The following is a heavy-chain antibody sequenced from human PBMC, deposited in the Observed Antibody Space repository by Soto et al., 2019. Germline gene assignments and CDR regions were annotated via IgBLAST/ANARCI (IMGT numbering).Heavy chain of an antibody. CDR2: VSGRGGST. V-gene: IGHV3-23*01. D-gene: IGHD4-17*01. CDR1: GFTFNHYA. CDR3: AKDSTVTTSLYFYYYGFAV. Sequence: VQLLESGGGLVQPGGSLRLACTASGFTFNHYAMSWVRQAPGKGLEWVSAVSGRGGSTKYADSVKGRFIISRDNSNSTLYLQMDSFRGEDTAVYYCAKDSTVTTSLYFYYYGFAVWGQGTTVTVSS. J-gene: IGHJ6*01.